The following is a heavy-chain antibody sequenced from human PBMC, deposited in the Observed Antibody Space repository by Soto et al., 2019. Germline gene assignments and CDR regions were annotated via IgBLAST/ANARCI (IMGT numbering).Heavy chain of an antibody. CDR1: GYTFTTYF. V-gene: IGHV1-46*01. Sequence: QVQLVQSGAEVKKPGASVKVSCKASGYTFTTYFVHWVRQAPGQGLEWMGIINASGGSTHYAQKFQGRDNMARDTSTSPVYMELSSLRSEATAVYYCATAGHCSNGVCLDYWGQGTLVTVSS. D-gene: IGHD2-8*01. CDR2: INASGGST. CDR3: ATAGHCSNGVCLDY. J-gene: IGHJ4*02.